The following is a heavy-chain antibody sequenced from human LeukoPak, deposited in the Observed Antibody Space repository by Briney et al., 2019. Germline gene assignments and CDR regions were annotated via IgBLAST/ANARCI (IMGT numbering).Heavy chain of an antibody. J-gene: IGHJ3*02. V-gene: IGHV3-43D*03. D-gene: IGHD3-9*01. Sequence: GGSLRLSCAASGFTFDDYAMHWVRQAPGKGLEWVSLISWNGGSTYYADSVKGRFTISRDNSKNSLYLQMNSPRAEDTALYYCAKDLAEDILTGFYLDAFDIWGQGTMVTVSS. CDR2: ISWNGGST. CDR1: GFTFDDYA. CDR3: AKDLAEDILTGFYLDAFDI.